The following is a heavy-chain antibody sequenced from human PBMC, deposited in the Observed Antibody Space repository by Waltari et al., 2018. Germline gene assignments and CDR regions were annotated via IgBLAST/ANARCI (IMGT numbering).Heavy chain of an antibody. D-gene: IGHD3-3*01. V-gene: IGHV4-34*01. CDR1: GGSFSGYY. CDR3: ARRTIFGVVIIDY. CDR2: INHSGST. J-gene: IGHJ4*02. Sequence: QVQLQQWGAGLLKPSETLSLTCAAYGGSFSGYYCSRIRQPPGKGLEWIGEINHSGSTNYNPSLKSRVTISVDTSKNQFSLKLSSVTAADTAVYYCARRTIFGVVIIDYWGQGTLVTVSS.